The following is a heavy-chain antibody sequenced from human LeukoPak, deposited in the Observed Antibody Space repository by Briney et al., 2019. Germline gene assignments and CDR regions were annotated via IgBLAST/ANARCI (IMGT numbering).Heavy chain of an antibody. CDR2: IYHSGST. Sequence: KPSETLSLACAVSGYSISSGYYWGWIRQPPGKGLEWIGSIYHSGSTHYNPSLKSRVTISVDTSKNQFSLKLSSVTAADTAVYYCARPGYGGNSPFDYWGQGTLVTVSS. CDR3: ARPGYGGNSPFDY. J-gene: IGHJ4*02. D-gene: IGHD4-23*01. CDR1: GYSISSGYY. V-gene: IGHV4-38-2*01.